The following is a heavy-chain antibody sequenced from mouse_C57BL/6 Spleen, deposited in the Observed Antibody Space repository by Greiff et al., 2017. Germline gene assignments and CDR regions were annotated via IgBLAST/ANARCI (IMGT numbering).Heavy chain of an antibody. CDR1: GFTFSSYA. CDR2: ISSGGDYI. Sequence: VQLKESGEGLVKPGGSLKLSCAASGFTFSSYAMSWVRQTPEKRLEWVAYISSGGDYIYYADTVKGRFTNSRDNARNNLYLQMSSLKSEDTAMYYCTRDSYDGYSDWWFDVWGTGTTVTVSS. D-gene: IGHD2-3*01. CDR3: TRDSYDGYSDWWFDV. J-gene: IGHJ1*03. V-gene: IGHV5-9-1*02.